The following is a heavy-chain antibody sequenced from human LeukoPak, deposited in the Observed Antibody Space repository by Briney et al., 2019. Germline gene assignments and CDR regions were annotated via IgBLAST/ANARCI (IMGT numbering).Heavy chain of an antibody. V-gene: IGHV4-38-2*02. D-gene: IGHD2-2*01. Sequence: PSETLSLTCTVSGYSISSGYYWGWIRQPPGKGLEWIGSIHHSGSTYYNPSLKSRVTISVDTSKNQFSLKLSSVTAADTAVYYCARVIVVVPAAICWFDPWGQGTLVTVSS. CDR1: GYSISSGYY. CDR2: IHHSGST. CDR3: ARVIVVVPAAICWFDP. J-gene: IGHJ5*02.